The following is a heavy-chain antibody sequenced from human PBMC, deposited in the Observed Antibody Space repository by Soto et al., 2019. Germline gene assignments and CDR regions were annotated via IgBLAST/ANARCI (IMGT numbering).Heavy chain of an antibody. Sequence: QLQLEESGSGLVTPSQTMSLTCAVSGGSISSGGYSWSWIRQPPGKGLEWIGYIYHSGSTYYNPSLKSRVTISVDRSMNQFSLKLSSVTAADTAVYYCARGQVVAAQHWGQGTLVTVSS. J-gene: IGHJ4*02. CDR1: GGSISSGGYS. CDR2: IYHSGST. V-gene: IGHV4-30-2*01. D-gene: IGHD2-15*01. CDR3: ARGQVVAAQH.